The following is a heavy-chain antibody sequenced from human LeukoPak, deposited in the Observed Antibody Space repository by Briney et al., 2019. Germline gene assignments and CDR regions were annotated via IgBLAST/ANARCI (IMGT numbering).Heavy chain of an antibody. Sequence: PSETLSLTCSVSGGSLTDFYWSWIRQSPGTGLQWIGNIYHNGFTTYNPSLASRATISIDKSMIRFSLELTSVTAADTAIYYCVRQNRNGYNFNYFDYWGQGALVTVSS. CDR3: VRQNRNGYNFNYFDY. J-gene: IGHJ4*02. V-gene: IGHV4-59*08. D-gene: IGHD5-24*01. CDR1: GGSLTDFY. CDR2: IYHNGFT.